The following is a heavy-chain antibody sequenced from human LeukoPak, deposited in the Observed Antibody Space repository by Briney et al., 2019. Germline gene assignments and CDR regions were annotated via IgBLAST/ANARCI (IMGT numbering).Heavy chain of an antibody. J-gene: IGHJ6*02. Sequence: GGCLRLSCAASGFTFSSYDMHWVRHATGKGLEWVSAIGTAGDTYYPGSVKGRFTISRENAKNSLYLQMNSLRAGDTAVYYCARDLRGYSGYDPHYYYYYGMDVWGQGTTVTVSS. CDR2: IGTAGDT. V-gene: IGHV3-13*04. CDR3: ARDLRGYSGYDPHYYYYYGMDV. CDR1: GFTFSSYD. D-gene: IGHD5-12*01.